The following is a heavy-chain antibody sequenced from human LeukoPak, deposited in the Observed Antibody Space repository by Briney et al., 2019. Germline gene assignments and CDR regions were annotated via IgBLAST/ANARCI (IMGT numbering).Heavy chain of an antibody. CDR1: GVSISSSNSY. J-gene: IGHJ4*02. Sequence: SETLSLTCTFSGVSISSSNSYWGWIRQPPGKGLEWIGSIYYSGNTYYNASLKSQVSISIDTSKNQFSLRLTSVTAADTAVYYCARQTGSGLFILPGGQGTLVTVSS. CDR3: ARQTGSGLFILP. V-gene: IGHV4-39*01. CDR2: IYYSGNT. D-gene: IGHD3/OR15-3a*01.